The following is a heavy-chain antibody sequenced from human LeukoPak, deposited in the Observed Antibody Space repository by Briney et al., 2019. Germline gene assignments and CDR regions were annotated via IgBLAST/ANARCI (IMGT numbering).Heavy chain of an antibody. CDR2: IDSSGGVT. CDR3: AKDSRIAAPDY. V-gene: IGHV3-23*01. J-gene: IGHJ4*02. D-gene: IGHD6-6*01. CDR1: GFIFSSYA. Sequence: PGGFLRLSCTASGFIFSSYAMTWVRQAPGKGLEWVSGIDSSGGVTYYAESVRGRFTISRDNSKNTLYLQMNDLRAEDTAVYYCAKDSRIAAPDYWGQGTLVTVSS.